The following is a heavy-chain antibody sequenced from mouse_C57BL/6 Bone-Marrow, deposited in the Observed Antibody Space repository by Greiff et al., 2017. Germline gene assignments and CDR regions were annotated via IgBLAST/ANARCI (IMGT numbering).Heavy chain of an antibody. V-gene: IGHV5-4*01. D-gene: IGHD3-3*01. CDR3: ARDRGDYFDV. Sequence: EVKLMESGGGLAKPGGSLKLSCAASGFTFSSYAMSWVRQTPGQRLEWVATISDGGSYTYYPDNVKGRFTISRDNAKNNLYLQMSHLKSEDTAMYYCARDRGDYFDVWGTGTTVTVSS. J-gene: IGHJ1*03. CDR1: GFTFSSYA. CDR2: ISDGGSYT.